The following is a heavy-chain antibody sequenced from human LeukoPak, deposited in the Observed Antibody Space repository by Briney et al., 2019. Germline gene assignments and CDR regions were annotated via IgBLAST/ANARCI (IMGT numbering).Heavy chain of an antibody. V-gene: IGHV3-48*01. Sequence: GGSLRLXCAASGFTFSTYSMNWVRQAPGKGLEWVSYISSGSSTIYYADSVKGRFTISKDNAKNSLYLQMNSLRAEDTAVYYCARGGFWSGYRFFDYWGQGTLVTVSS. CDR3: ARGGFWSGYRFFDY. J-gene: IGHJ4*02. D-gene: IGHD3-3*01. CDR1: GFTFSTYS. CDR2: ISSGSSTI.